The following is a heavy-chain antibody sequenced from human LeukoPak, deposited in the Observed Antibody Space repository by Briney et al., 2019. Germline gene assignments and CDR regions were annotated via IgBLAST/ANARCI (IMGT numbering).Heavy chain of an antibody. Sequence: ASVKVSCKAPGYTFTGYYMHWVRQAPGQGLEWMGWINPNSGGTNYAQKFQGRVTMTRDTSISTAYMELSRLRSDDTAVYYCARGNVGWQLVTTEDWFDPWGQGTLVTVSS. CDR1: GYTFTGYY. J-gene: IGHJ5*02. CDR3: ARGNVGWQLVTTEDWFDP. CDR2: INPNSGGT. D-gene: IGHD6-6*01. V-gene: IGHV1-2*02.